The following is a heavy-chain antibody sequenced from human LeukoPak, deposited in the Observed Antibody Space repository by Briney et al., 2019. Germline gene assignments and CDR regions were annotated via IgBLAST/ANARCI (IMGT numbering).Heavy chain of an antibody. J-gene: IGHJ4*02. D-gene: IGHD2-15*01. CDR2: INPSGGST. CDR3: ARDHHCSGGSCYSEYFDY. CDR1: GYTFTSYY. Sequence: ASVKVSCKASGYTFTSYYMHWVRQAPGQGLEWMGIINPSGGSTSYAQKFQGRVTMTRDTSTSTVYMELSSLRSEDTAVYYCARDHHCSGGSCYSEYFDYWGQGTLVTVSS. V-gene: IGHV1-46*01.